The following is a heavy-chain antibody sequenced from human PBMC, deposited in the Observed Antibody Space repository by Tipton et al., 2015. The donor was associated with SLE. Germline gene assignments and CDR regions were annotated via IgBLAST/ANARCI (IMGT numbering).Heavy chain of an antibody. J-gene: IGHJ4*02. Sequence: LRLSCTVSGGSISNYYWNWIRQPPGKGLEWIGYIFYSGTTNYNPSLKSRVTISVDTSKNQFSPKLSSMTAADTAVYYCARERYCSGTSCYAPDYWGQGTLVTVSS. D-gene: IGHD2-2*01. CDR1: GGSISNYY. V-gene: IGHV4-59*01. CDR2: IFYSGTT. CDR3: ARERYCSGTSCYAPDY.